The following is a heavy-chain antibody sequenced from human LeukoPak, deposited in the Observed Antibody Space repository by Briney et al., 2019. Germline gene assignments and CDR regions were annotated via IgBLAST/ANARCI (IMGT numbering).Heavy chain of an antibody. Sequence: PSETLSLTCTVSGGSISSYYWSWIRQPAGKGLEWIGYIYTSASTYYNPSLKSRVSISLDSSKNQFSLRLNSLTAADTAVYYCAANLKESGYGYPHYWGQGTLVTVSS. D-gene: IGHD5-12*01. CDR1: GGSISSYY. CDR2: IYTSAST. CDR3: AANLKESGYGYPHY. V-gene: IGHV4-4*09. J-gene: IGHJ4*02.